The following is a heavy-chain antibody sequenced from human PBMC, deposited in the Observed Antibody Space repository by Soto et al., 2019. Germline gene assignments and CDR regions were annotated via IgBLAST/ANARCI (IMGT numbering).Heavy chain of an antibody. CDR2: ISYDGSNK. J-gene: IGHJ3*02. Sequence: QVQLVESGGGVVQPGRSLRLSCAASGFTFSSHAMHWVRQAPGKGLEWVAVISYDGSNKYYADSVKGRFTISRDNSKNTLYLQMNSLRAEDTAVYYCARALSGSYYDAFDIWGQGTMVTVSS. V-gene: IGHV3-30-3*01. D-gene: IGHD1-26*01. CDR1: GFTFSSHA. CDR3: ARALSGSYYDAFDI.